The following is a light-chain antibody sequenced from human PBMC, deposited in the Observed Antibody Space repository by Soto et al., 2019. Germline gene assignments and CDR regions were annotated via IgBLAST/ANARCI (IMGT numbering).Light chain of an antibody. CDR1: QSISGW. V-gene: IGKV1-5*03. Sequence: DIQMTQSPSTLSASVGDRVTITCRASQSISGWLAWYQQEPGKAPKLLIYKASSLDSGVPSRFSGRRSGAEFTLTISSLQPDDFATYYCQQYNSYPITFGQGTRLEIK. CDR3: QQYNSYPIT. CDR2: KAS. J-gene: IGKJ5*01.